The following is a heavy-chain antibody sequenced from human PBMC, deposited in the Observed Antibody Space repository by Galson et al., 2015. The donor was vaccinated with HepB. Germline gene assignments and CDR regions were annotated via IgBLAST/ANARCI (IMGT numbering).Heavy chain of an antibody. CDR2: IKSKTDGGTT. J-gene: IGHJ4*02. CDR3: TTATRAFGGVIVIHGYYFDY. V-gene: IGHV3-15*01. CDR1: GFTFSNAW. D-gene: IGHD3-16*02. Sequence: SLRLSCAASGFTFSNAWMSWVRQAPGKGLEWVGRIKSKTDGGTTDYAAPVKGRFTISRDDSKNTLYLQMNSLKTEDTAVYYCTTATRAFGGVIVIHGYYFDYWGQGTLVTVSS.